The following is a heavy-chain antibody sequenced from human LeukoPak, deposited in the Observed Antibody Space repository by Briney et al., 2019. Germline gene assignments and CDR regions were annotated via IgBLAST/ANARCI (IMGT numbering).Heavy chain of an antibody. J-gene: IGHJ4*02. D-gene: IGHD4-17*01. Sequence: SETLSLTCTVSIGSISSYYWSWIRQPPGKGLEWIGYIYYSGSTNYNPSLKSRVTISVDTSKNQFSLKLSSVTAADTAVYYCARESGDYLFDYWGQGTLVTVSS. V-gene: IGHV4-59*12. CDR1: IGSISSYY. CDR3: ARESGDYLFDY. CDR2: IYYSGST.